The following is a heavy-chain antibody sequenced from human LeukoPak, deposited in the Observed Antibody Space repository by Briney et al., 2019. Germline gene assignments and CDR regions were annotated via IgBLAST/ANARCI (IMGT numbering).Heavy chain of an antibody. CDR2: NYYRGST. V-gene: IGHV4-59*08. Sequence: SETLSLTCTVSGGSISSYYWSWIRQPPGEGQEWLGYNYYRGSTSNNPSRKSRVTISVDTYKNQFSLRLSSVTAADTAVYYCARHMGLGYTYFYPYFDYWGQGTLVTVSS. D-gene: IGHD1-1*01. CDR1: GGSISSYY. J-gene: IGHJ4*01. CDR3: ARHMGLGYTYFYPYFDY.